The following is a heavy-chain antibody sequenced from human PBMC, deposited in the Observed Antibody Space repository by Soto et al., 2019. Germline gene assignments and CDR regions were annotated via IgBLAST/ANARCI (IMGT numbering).Heavy chain of an antibody. CDR2: IYYGGST. V-gene: IGHV4-31*03. Sequence: QVQLQESGPGLVKPSQTLSLTCTVSGGSISSGGYYWTWIRQHPGKGLEWIGYIYYGGSTYYNPSLKSRVTISVDTSKNQFSLKLSSVTAADTAVYYCARDNYYYGSGKDGMDVWGQGTTVTVSS. CDR1: GGSISSGGYY. CDR3: ARDNYYYGSGKDGMDV. J-gene: IGHJ6*02. D-gene: IGHD3-10*01.